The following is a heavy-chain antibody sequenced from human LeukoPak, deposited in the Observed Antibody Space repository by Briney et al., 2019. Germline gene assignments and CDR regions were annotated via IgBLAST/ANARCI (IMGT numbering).Heavy chain of an antibody. D-gene: IGHD2-8*01. V-gene: IGHV3-11*01. CDR3: ALGTINKDYYFGMDV. CDR1: GFTVSDVY. J-gene: IGHJ6*02. Sequence: PGGSLRLSCAASGFTVSDVYMTWLRQAPGKGLEWLSYISNSGSTVFYADSVKGRFTVSRDNAKRSLYLQIESLRDDDTAVYHCALGTINKDYYFGMDVWGQGTTVTVSS. CDR2: ISNSGSTV.